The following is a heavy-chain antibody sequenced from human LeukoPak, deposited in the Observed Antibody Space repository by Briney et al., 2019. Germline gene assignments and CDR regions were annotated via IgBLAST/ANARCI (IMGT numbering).Heavy chain of an antibody. V-gene: IGHV3-9*01. D-gene: IGHD3-22*01. CDR2: ISWNSGSI. CDR1: GFTFDDYA. Sequence: GGSLRLSCAASGFTFDDYAMHWVRPAPGKGLEWVSGISWNSGSIGYADSVKGRFTISRDNAKNSLYLQMNNLRAEDTALYYCAKAAYDSSGWYYFDYWGQGTLVTVSS. CDR3: AKAAYDSSGWYYFDY. J-gene: IGHJ4*02.